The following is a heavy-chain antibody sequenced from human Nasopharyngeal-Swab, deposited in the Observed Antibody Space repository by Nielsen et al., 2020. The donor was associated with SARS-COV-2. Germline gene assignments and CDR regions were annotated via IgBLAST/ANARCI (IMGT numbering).Heavy chain of an antibody. CDR1: GFTFDDYA. V-gene: IGHV3-9*01. CDR2: ISWNSGSI. D-gene: IGHD6-6*01. Sequence: GGSLRLSCAASGFTFDDYAMHWVRQAPGKGLEWVSGISWNSGSIGYADSVKGRFTISRDNAKNSLYLQMNSLGAEDTALYYCAKVHSSAHDAFDIWGQGTMVTVSS. J-gene: IGHJ3*02. CDR3: AKVHSSAHDAFDI.